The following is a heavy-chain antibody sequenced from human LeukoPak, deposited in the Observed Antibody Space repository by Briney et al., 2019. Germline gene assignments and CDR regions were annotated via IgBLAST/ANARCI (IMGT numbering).Heavy chain of an antibody. CDR1: GFTFSSYS. J-gene: IGHJ4*02. V-gene: IGHV3-23*01. Sequence: GGSLRLSCAASGFTFSSYSMNWVRQAPGKGLEWVSAISGSGGSTYYADSVKGRFTISRDNSKNTLYLQMNSLRAEDTAVYYCAKVSHAYCGGDCFLYYFVYWGQGTLVTVSS. CDR3: AKVSHAYCGGDCFLYYFVY. D-gene: IGHD2-21*02. CDR2: ISGSGGST.